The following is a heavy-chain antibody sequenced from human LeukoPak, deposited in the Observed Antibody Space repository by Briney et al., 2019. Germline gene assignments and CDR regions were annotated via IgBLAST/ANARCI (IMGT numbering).Heavy chain of an antibody. V-gene: IGHV4-34*01. D-gene: IGHD3-22*01. CDR3: ARGPPDYYYDSSGYLHY. Sequence: SETLSLTCAVYGGSFSGYYWSWIRQPSGKGLEWIGEINHSGSTNYNPSLKSRVTISVDTSKNQFSLKLSSVTAADTAVYYCARGPPDYYYDSSGYLHYWGQGTLVTVSS. CDR2: INHSGST. CDR1: GGSFSGYY. J-gene: IGHJ4*02.